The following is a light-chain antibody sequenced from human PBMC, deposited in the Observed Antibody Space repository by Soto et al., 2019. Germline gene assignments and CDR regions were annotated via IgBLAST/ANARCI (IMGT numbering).Light chain of an antibody. CDR2: GTS. V-gene: IGKV3-20*01. CDR1: HSGSRTY. Sequence: IVLTHSPGNLSLSPGERATLSCRASHSGSRTYLAWYQQKPGQAPRLLIYGTSDRATGTPDRFSGSGSGTDFTLTISRLESEDSAVYYCQQFDDSVTCGQGTRLDIK. CDR3: QQFDDSVT. J-gene: IGKJ5*01.